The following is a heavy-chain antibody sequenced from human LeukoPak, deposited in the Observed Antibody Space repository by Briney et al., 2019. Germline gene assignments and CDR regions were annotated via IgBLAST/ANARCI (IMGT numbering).Heavy chain of an antibody. CDR2: ISYDGSNK. Sequence: GGSLRLSCAASGFTFSSYAMHWVRQAPGKGLEWVAVISYDGSNKYYADSVKGRFTISRDNSKNTLYLQMNSLRAEDTAVYYCARDYDILTGYYGPDAFDIWGQGTMVTVSS. D-gene: IGHD3-9*01. V-gene: IGHV3-30-3*01. CDR3: ARDYDILTGYYGPDAFDI. J-gene: IGHJ3*02. CDR1: GFTFSSYA.